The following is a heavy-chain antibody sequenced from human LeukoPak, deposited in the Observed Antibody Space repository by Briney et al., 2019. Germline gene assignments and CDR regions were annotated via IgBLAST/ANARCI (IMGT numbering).Heavy chain of an antibody. D-gene: IGHD5-18*01. CDR3: ARQNGDTTLGRSSPTLYYFDY. CDR1: GGTFSTYA. Sequence: SVKVSCKASGGTFSTYAVSWVRQAPGQGLEWMGRIIPILGTANYAQKFQGRVTITADKSTSTAYMELSSMRSEDTAVYYCARQNGDTTLGRSSPTLYYFDYWGQGTLVTVSS. J-gene: IGHJ4*02. CDR2: IIPILGTA. V-gene: IGHV1-69*04.